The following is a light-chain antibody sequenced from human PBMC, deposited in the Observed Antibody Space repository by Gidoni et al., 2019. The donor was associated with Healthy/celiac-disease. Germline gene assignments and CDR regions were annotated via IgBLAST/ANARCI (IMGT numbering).Light chain of an antibody. CDR1: QDISNY. V-gene: IGKV1-33*01. J-gene: IGKJ4*01. CDR3: QQYDNLPLT. CDR2: DAS. Sequence: DIQMTQSPSSLSASVGDRVTITCQASQDISNYLSWYQQKPGKAPKLLIYDASNLATGGPSRFSGSGSGTDFTFTISSLQPEVIATYYCQQYDNLPLTFGGGTKVEIK.